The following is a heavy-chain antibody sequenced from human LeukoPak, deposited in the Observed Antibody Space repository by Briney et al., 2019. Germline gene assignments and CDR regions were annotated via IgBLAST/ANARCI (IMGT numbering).Heavy chain of an antibody. D-gene: IGHD1-26*01. CDR2: ISGSGGST. J-gene: IGHJ4*02. Sequence: GGSLRLSCAASGFTFSSYAMSWVRQAPGKGPEWVSAISGSGGSTYYADSVKGRFTISRDNSKNTLYLQMNSLRAEDTAVYYCAKDPRIVGASYWGQGTLVTVSS. CDR3: AKDPRIVGASY. CDR1: GFTFSSYA. V-gene: IGHV3-23*01.